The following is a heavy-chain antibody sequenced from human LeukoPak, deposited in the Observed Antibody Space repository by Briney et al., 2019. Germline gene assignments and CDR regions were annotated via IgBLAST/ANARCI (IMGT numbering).Heavy chain of an antibody. CDR1: GFTFSSYA. J-gene: IGHJ5*02. V-gene: IGHV3-23*01. CDR3: AKVPAYGDYRWFDP. CDR2: ISGSGGST. D-gene: IGHD4-17*01. Sequence: GGSLRLSCAASGFTFSSYAMSWVRQAPGKGLEWVSAISGSGGSTYYADSVKGRFTISRDNSKNTLYMQMNSLRAEDTAVYYCAKVPAYGDYRWFDPWGQGTLVTVSS.